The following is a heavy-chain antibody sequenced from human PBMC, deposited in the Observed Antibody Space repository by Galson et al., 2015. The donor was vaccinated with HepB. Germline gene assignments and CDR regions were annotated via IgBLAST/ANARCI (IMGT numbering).Heavy chain of an antibody. J-gene: IGHJ3*02. Sequence: SVKVSCKASGYTFTNYYMHWVRQAPGQGLEWMGIINPSGGSTNYAQKLQGRVTMTSDTSTSTVYMELSSLRSEDTAVYYCARPITIFAHDAFDIWGQGTMVTVSS. CDR1: GYTFTNYY. V-gene: IGHV1-46*04. CDR2: INPSGGST. CDR3: ARPITIFAHDAFDI. D-gene: IGHD3-9*01.